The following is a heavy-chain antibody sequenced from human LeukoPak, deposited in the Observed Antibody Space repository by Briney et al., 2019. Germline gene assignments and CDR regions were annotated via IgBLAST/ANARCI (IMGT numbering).Heavy chain of an antibody. CDR1: GGSISSGTYY. Sequence: ASETLSLTCTVSGGSISSGTYYWTWIRQPAGKGLGWIGDIYSSGSTNFKPSLKSRVTISVDTSKNQFSLNLNSVTAADTAVYYCARETASGGNSEAFDIWGQGTMVTVSS. CDR3: ARETASGGNSEAFDI. J-gene: IGHJ3*02. D-gene: IGHD4-23*01. V-gene: IGHV4-61*09. CDR2: IYSSGST.